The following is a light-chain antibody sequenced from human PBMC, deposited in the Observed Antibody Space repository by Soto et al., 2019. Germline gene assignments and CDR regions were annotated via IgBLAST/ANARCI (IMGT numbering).Light chain of an antibody. V-gene: IGKV1-5*03. CDR1: QSISSW. J-gene: IGKJ4*01. Sequence: DIQMTQSPSTLSASVGDRVTITCRASQSISSWLAWYQQKPGKAPKLLNYKASSLESGVPSRFSGSGSGTECTLTISSLQPDDFATYYCQQYDSYPLTFGGGTKVEIK. CDR3: QQYDSYPLT. CDR2: KAS.